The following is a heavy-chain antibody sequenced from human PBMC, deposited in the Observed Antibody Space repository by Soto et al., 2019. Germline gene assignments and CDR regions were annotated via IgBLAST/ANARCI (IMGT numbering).Heavy chain of an antibody. D-gene: IGHD4-17*01. V-gene: IGHV1-24*01. CDR1: GYTLTELS. Sequence: ASVQVSCQVSGYTLTELSMHWVRQAPGKGLEWMGGFDPEDGETIYAQKFQGRVTMTEDTSTDTAYMELSSLRSEDTAVYYCATSLDYLRPSDYWGQGTLVTVSS. CDR2: FDPEDGET. J-gene: IGHJ4*02. CDR3: ATSLDYLRPSDY.